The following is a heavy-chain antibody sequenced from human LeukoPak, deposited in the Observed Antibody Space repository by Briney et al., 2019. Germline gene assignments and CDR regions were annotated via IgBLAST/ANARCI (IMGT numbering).Heavy chain of an antibody. Sequence: GGSLRLSRAASGFTFRNHWMHWVRQAPGKGLMWVSRINTDGSSTNYADSVKGRFTISRDNAKNTLYLQMNSLGTEDTAVYYCARFGSGSSHKDPFDYWGQGTLVTVSS. J-gene: IGHJ4*02. CDR2: INTDGSST. CDR1: GFTFRNHW. V-gene: IGHV3-74*01. D-gene: IGHD3-10*01. CDR3: ARFGSGSSHKDPFDY.